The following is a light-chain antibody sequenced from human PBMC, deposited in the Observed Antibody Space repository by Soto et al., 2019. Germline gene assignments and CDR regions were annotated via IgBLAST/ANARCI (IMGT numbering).Light chain of an antibody. J-gene: IGKJ1*01. CDR1: QSISIL. CDR2: VTS. V-gene: IGKV1-5*03. Sequence: DIHLTQSPSTLSASVGDRVTITRRASQSISILLAWYQQKPGKAPNLLIYVTSTLETGVSSRFSGSGSGTEFTLTISSLQPDDSATYYCQHYNDFSWTFGQGTKVEIK. CDR3: QHYNDFSWT.